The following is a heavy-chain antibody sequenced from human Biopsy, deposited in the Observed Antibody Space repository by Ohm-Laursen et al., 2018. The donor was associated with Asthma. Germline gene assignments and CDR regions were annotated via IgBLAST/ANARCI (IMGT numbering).Heavy chain of an antibody. D-gene: IGHD1-1*01. CDR3: VRDGTDDTFDI. J-gene: IGHJ3*02. CDR2: ISKDASTQ. Sequence: SLRLSCAASGFSFSNFAIHWVRQAPGKGLEWVGVISKDASTQDYADSVKGRFTMARDNSKNTLDLQMNSLREGDTAVYYCVRDGTDDTFDIWGQGTVVSVSS. V-gene: IGHV3-30*01. CDR1: GFSFSNFA.